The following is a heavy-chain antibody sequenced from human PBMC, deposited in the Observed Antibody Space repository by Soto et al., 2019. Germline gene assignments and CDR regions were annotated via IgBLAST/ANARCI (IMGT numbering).Heavy chain of an antibody. J-gene: IGHJ5*02. D-gene: IGHD2-2*01. Sequence: QVQLVESGAEVKKPGSSVKVSCEASGGTFSSYSFSWVRQAPGQGLEWMGRVIPILGMANYAQKFQGRVTITSDKSASTVYMELRILRSEDTAVYDCARGGAVVVPGAVDRHNWFAPWGQGTLVTVSS. CDR3: ARGGAVVVPGAVDRHNWFAP. V-gene: IGHV1-69*02. CDR1: GGTFSSYS. CDR2: VIPILGMA.